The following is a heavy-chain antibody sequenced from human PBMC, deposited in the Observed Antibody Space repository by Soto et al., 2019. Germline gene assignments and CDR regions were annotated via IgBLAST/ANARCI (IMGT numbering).Heavy chain of an antibody. CDR2: IYYSGST. V-gene: IGHV4-30-4*01. Sequence: PSETLSLTCTVSGGSISSGDYYWSWIRQPPGKGLEWIGYIYYSGSTYYNPSLKSRVTISVDTSKNQFSLKLSSVTAADTAVYYCALEAYYYDSSGYPTIYYFDYWGQGTLVTVSS. CDR3: ALEAYYYDSSGYPTIYYFDY. D-gene: IGHD3-22*01. CDR1: GGSISSGDYY. J-gene: IGHJ4*02.